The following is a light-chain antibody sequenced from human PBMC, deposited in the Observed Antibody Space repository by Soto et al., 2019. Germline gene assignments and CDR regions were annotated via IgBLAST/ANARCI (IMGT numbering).Light chain of an antibody. Sequence: EIVLTQSPGTLSLSPGERATLSCRASQSVTSSYLAWYQQKPGQAPRLIIYGASSRATGIPDRFSGSGSGTDFTLTISRLEPEDFAVYYCQQYGSPPPLSFGGGTKVDIK. J-gene: IGKJ4*01. V-gene: IGKV3-20*01. CDR3: QQYGSPPPLS. CDR2: GAS. CDR1: QSVTSSY.